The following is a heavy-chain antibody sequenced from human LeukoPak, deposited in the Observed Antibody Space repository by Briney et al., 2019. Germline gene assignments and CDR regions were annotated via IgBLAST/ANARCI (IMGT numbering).Heavy chain of an antibody. J-gene: IGHJ4*02. CDR1: GFTFSTNA. CDR3: ARDLSGSYAPGGDY. Sequence: GGSLRLSCLTSGFTFSTNAMSWVRQAPGKGLEWVAVISYDGSNKYYADSVKGRFTISRDNSKNTLYLQMNSLRAEDTAVYYCARDLSGSYAPGGDYWGQGTLDTVSS. D-gene: IGHD1-26*01. V-gene: IGHV3-30-3*01. CDR2: ISYDGSNK.